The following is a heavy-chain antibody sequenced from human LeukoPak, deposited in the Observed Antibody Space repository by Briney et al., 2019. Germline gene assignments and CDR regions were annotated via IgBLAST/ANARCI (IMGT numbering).Heavy chain of an antibody. CDR2: INTNTGNP. Sequence: ASVKVSCKASGYTFTSYAMNWVRQAPGQGLEWMGWINTNTGNPTYAQGFTGRFVFSLDTSVSTAYLQISSLKAEDTAVYYCARRGLNYDILTGYSPRIDYWGQGTLVTVSS. CDR3: ARRGLNYDILTGYSPRIDY. J-gene: IGHJ4*02. CDR1: GYTFTSYA. V-gene: IGHV7-4-1*02. D-gene: IGHD3-9*01.